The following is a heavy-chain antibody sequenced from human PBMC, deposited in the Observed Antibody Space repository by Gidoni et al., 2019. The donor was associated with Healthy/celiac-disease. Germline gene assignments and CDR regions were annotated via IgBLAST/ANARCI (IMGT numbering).Heavy chain of an antibody. V-gene: IGHV2-5*02. Sequence: QITLKESGPTLVKPTQTLTLTCTFSGFSLSTSGVGVGWIRQPPGKALEWLALIYWDDDKRYSPSLKSRLTITKDTSKNQVVLTMTNMDPVDTATYYCAHPNMSTFGGVVSHWFDPWGQGTLVTVSS. CDR1: GFSLSTSGVG. CDR3: AHPNMSTFGGVVSHWFDP. J-gene: IGHJ5*02. CDR2: IYWDDDK. D-gene: IGHD3-16*01.